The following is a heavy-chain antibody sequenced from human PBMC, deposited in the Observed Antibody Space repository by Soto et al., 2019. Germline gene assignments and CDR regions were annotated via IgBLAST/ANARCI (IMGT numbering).Heavy chain of an antibody. CDR1: GFTVSSNY. D-gene: IGHD2-15*01. J-gene: IGHJ4*02. CDR2: IYSGGST. V-gene: IGHV3-66*01. Sequence: EVQLVESGGGLVQPGGSLRLSCAASGFTVSSNYMSWVRQAPGKGLEWVSVIYSGGSTYYADSVKGRFTISRDNSENTLDLQMNSLRAEDTAVYYCARTCSGGTCSFDYWGQGTLGTVSS. CDR3: ARTCSGGTCSFDY.